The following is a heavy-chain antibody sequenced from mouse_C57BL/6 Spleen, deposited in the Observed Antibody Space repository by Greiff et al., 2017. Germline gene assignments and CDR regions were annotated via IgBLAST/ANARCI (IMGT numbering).Heavy chain of an antibody. D-gene: IGHD2-12*01. CDR2: IYPSDSET. CDR3: ARSPHDGDFAY. CDR1: GYTFTSYW. V-gene: IGHV1-61*01. Sequence: QVQLQQSGAELVRPGSSVKLSCKASGYTFTSYWMDWVKQRPGQGLEWIGNIYPSDSETHYNQKFKDKATLTVDKSSSTAYMQLSSLTSEDSAVYYCARSPHDGDFAYWGQGTLVTVSA. J-gene: IGHJ3*01.